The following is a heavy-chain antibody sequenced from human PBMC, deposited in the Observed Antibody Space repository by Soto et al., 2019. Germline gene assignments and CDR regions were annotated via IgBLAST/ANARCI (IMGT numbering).Heavy chain of an antibody. J-gene: IGHJ4*02. D-gene: IGHD1-26*01. CDR1: GGSIETNDYF. CDR2: IDYNGVT. V-gene: IGHV4-39*01. CDR3: GKVLVGATRLRHTHSDF. Sequence: PSETLSLTCAVSGGSIETNDYFWGWIRQPPXKGLEWIGSIDYNGVTSYDPSLKSRVAISKDTSKNQFSLTMASVTAADTAVYHCGKVLVGATRLRHTHSDFWGQGILVTVSS.